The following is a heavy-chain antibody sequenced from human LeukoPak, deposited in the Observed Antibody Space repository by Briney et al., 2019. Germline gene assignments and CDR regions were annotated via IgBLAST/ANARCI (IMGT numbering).Heavy chain of an antibody. Sequence: PSETLSLTCAVYGGSFSGYYWSWIRQPPGKGLEWIGKINHSGSTNYNPSLKSRVTISVDTSKNQFSLKLSSVTAADTAVYYCARGSRSTYYYGSGSPQGYYYGMDVWGKGTTVTVSS. CDR1: GGSFSGYY. CDR3: ARGSRSTYYYGSGSPQGYYYGMDV. CDR2: INHSGST. V-gene: IGHV4-34*01. J-gene: IGHJ6*04. D-gene: IGHD3-10*01.